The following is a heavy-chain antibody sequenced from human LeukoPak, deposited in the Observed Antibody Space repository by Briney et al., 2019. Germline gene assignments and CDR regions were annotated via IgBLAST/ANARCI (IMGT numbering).Heavy chain of an antibody. D-gene: IGHD1-7*01. J-gene: IGHJ4*02. Sequence: GGSLRLSCAASGFTFSDYAMHWVRQAPGKGLEWVAVISKDGSDKYYPGSVRGRFTISRDNSKNTIYLQMDSLRAEDTAIYYCTRDYWWNYDYWGQGTLVTVSS. CDR1: GFTFSDYA. CDR3: TRDYWWNYDY. V-gene: IGHV3-30-3*01. CDR2: ISKDGSDK.